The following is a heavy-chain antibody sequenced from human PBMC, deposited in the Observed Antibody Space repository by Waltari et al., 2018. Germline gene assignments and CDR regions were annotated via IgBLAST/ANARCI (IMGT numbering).Heavy chain of an antibody. J-gene: IGHJ4*02. D-gene: IGHD3-3*01. CDR2: IKEDGSEK. CDR1: EFTFAYYW. Sequence: EVQLVESGGGLVQPGGSLRLSCAASEFTFAYYWVAWVRQAPGKGLAWGANIKEDGSEKYYGDSVKVRFTISRDNAKNSLYLQMSSLRVEDTAVYYCATQSWSNFEYWGQGTLVTVSS. V-gene: IGHV3-7*01. CDR3: ATQSWSNFEY.